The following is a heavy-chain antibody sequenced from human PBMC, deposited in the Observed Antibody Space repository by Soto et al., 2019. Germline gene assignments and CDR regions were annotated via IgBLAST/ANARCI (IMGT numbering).Heavy chain of an antibody. V-gene: IGHV1-69*13. CDR3: ARDLGSGYDPGDY. D-gene: IGHD5-12*01. Sequence: ASVKVSCKASGYTFTSYGISWVRQAPGQGLEWMGGIISLFGTPNYSQRFQGRVTITADESTATSYMELSSLRSEDTAVYYCARDLGSGYDPGDYWGQGTLVTVSS. CDR1: GYTFTSYG. CDR2: IISLFGTP. J-gene: IGHJ4*02.